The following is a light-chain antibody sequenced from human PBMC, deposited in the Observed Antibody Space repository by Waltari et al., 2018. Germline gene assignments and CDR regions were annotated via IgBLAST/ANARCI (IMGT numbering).Light chain of an antibody. CDR1: SSDVGAYDN. V-gene: IGLV2-14*03. CDR3: SSYRGSFTLV. Sequence: QSALTQPASVSGSPGQSITISCTGTSSDVGAYDNVYWYQQHPGKAPRRMIYDVTKRPSGVSNRFSGSKSGNTASLTISGLQAEDEADYYCSSYRGSFTLVFGGGTKVTVL. CDR2: DVT. J-gene: IGLJ3*02.